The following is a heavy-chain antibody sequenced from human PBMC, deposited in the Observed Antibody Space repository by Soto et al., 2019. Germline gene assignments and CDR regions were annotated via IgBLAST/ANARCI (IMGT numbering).Heavy chain of an antibody. CDR2: IYPGDSDT. CDR1: GYSFTSYW. J-gene: IGHJ6*02. Sequence: PGESLKISCKGSGYSFTSYWIGWVRQMPGKGLEWMGIIYPGDSDTRYSPSFQGQVTISADKSISTAYLQWSSLKASDTAMYYCARQSAAGTRNHYYGMDVWGQGTTVTVSS. CDR3: ARQSAAGTRNHYYGMDV. V-gene: IGHV5-51*01. D-gene: IGHD6-13*01.